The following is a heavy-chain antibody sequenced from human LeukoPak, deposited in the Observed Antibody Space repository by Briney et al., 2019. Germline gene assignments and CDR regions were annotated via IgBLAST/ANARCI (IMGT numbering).Heavy chain of an antibody. Sequence: GGSLRLSCAASGFTFSSYEMNWVRQAPGKGLEWVAYISSSGSTIYYADSVKGRFTISRDNAKNSLYLHMNSLRAEDTAVYYCASNYDSSGYYYYYYMDVWGKGTTVTVSS. CDR3: ASNYDSSGYYYYYYMDV. J-gene: IGHJ6*03. CDR1: GFTFSSYE. D-gene: IGHD3-22*01. CDR2: ISSSGSTI. V-gene: IGHV3-48*03.